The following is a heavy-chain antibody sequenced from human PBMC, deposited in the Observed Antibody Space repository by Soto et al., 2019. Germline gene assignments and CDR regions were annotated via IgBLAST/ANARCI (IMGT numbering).Heavy chain of an antibody. D-gene: IGHD3-22*01. CDR3: ARDRDYYDSSGSDY. Sequence: SVKVSCKASGGTFSSYAISWVRQAPGQGLEWMGGIIPIFGTANYAQKFQGRVTITADESTSTAYMELSSLRSEDKAVYYCARDRDYYDSSGSDYWGQGTLVTV. J-gene: IGHJ4*02. CDR2: IIPIFGTA. V-gene: IGHV1-69*13. CDR1: GGTFSSYA.